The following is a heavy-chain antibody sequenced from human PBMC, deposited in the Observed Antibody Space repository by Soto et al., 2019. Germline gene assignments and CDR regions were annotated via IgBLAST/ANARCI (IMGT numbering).Heavy chain of an antibody. V-gene: IGHV1-69*12. J-gene: IGHJ5*02. CDR1: GGTFKKYG. Sequence: QVQLVQSGAEVKKPGSSVRVSCRTSGGTFKKYGFSWVRQAPGQGLEWMGGIIPMYGIANYGQIFQGRLTITADESTNTVYMDLTSLKSEDTAVYYCAGEVGGTGLHLCGHGTQVIGSS. D-gene: IGHD1-26*01. CDR2: IIPMYGIA. CDR3: AGEVGGTGLHL.